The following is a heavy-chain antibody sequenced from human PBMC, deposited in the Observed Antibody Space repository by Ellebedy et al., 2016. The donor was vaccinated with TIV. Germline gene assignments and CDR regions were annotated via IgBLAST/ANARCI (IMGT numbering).Heavy chain of an antibody. CDR3: ARTDHRRFTVTTGYFDS. CDR1: GGSFRAYY. CDR2: INHSGGT. Sequence: MPSETLSLTCAVDGGSFRAYYWSWIRQSPGKGLEWIGEINHSGGTNYNPSLQSRVTLSVDTFKSQFSLKLTSVTAADTAIYYCARTDHRRFTVTTGYFDSWGQGALVTVSS. D-gene: IGHD4-17*01. J-gene: IGHJ4*02. V-gene: IGHV4-34*01.